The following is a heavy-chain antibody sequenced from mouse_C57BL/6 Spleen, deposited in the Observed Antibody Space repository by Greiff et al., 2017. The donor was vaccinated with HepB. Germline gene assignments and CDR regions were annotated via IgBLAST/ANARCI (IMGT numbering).Heavy chain of an antibody. CDR1: GFSFNTYA. Sequence: EVMLVESGGGLVQPKGSLKLSCAASGFSFNTYAMNWVRQAPGKGLEWVARIRSKSNNYATYYADSVKDRFTISRDDSESMLYLQMNNLKTEDTAMYYCVRHGGLLHAMDYWGQGTSVTVSS. V-gene: IGHV10-1*01. CDR2: IRSKSNNYAT. D-gene: IGHD2-3*01. CDR3: VRHGGLLHAMDY. J-gene: IGHJ4*01.